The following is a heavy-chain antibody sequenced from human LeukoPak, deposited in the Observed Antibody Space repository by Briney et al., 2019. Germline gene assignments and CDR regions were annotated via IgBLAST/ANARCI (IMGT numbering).Heavy chain of an antibody. CDR1: GFTFSSYA. Sequence: GRSLRLSCAASGFTFSSYAMHWVRQAPGKGLEWVAVISYDGSNKYYADSVKGRFTISRDNAKNSLYLQMNSLRAEDTAVYYCGRDLWGKVAVSDWFDPWGQGTLVTVSS. CDR3: GRDLWGKVAVSDWFDP. V-gene: IGHV3-30-3*01. D-gene: IGHD3-16*01. J-gene: IGHJ5*02. CDR2: ISYDGSNK.